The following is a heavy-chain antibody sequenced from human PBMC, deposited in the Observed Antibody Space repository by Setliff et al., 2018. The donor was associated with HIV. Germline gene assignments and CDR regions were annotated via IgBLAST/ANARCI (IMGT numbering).Heavy chain of an antibody. V-gene: IGHV4-4*07. CDR2: MYYVGDI. Sequence: KPSETLSLTCSVSGGSTTGYHWNWIRQAAGKGLELIGRMYYVGDINYNPSLKSRVIMSLDTSKNQFSLKLNSLTAADTAGYYCARSIYGTGTYPLDIWGQGILVTVSS. D-gene: IGHD3-10*01. CDR3: ARSIYGTGTYPLDI. J-gene: IGHJ4*02. CDR1: GGSTTGYH.